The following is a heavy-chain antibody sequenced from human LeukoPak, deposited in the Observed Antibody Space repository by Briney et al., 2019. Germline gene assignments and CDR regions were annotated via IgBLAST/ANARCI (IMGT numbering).Heavy chain of an antibody. V-gene: IGHV3-66*01. D-gene: IGHD5-24*01. CDR1: GFTVSSSF. Sequence: GGSLRLSCAASGFTVSSSFMSWVRQAPGKGLEWVSVIYSDGTTYYADSVKGRFTISRENAKNSLYLQMNSLRAGDTAVYYCARESRDGYTDYWGQGTLVTVSS. CDR2: IYSDGTT. CDR3: ARESRDGYTDY. J-gene: IGHJ4*02.